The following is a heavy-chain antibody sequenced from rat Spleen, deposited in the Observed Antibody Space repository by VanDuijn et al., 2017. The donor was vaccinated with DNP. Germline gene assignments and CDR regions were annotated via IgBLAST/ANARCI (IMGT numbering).Heavy chain of an antibody. Sequence: EVQVVESGGGLVQPGRSLKLSCAASGFTFSDYYMAWVRQAPTKGLEWVANISYDGGSTYYGDSVKGRCTISRDNAKSTLYLQMNSLRSEDMATYYCARWADYFDHWGQGVMVTVSS. J-gene: IGHJ2*01. CDR2: ISYDGGST. CDR3: ARWADYFDH. D-gene: IGHD4-6*01. V-gene: IGHV5-22*01. CDR1: GFTFSDYY.